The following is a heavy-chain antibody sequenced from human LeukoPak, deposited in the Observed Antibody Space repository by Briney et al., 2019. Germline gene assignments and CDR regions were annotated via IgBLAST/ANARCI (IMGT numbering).Heavy chain of an antibody. J-gene: IGHJ6*03. CDR3: ARDGYSYGYDSYYYYMDV. D-gene: IGHD5-18*01. CDR1: GGSFSGYY. CDR2: INHSGST. Sequence: PSETLSLTCAVYGGSFSGYYWSWIRQPPGKGLEWIGEINHSGSTNYNPSLKSRVTISVDTSKNQFSLKLSSVTAADTAVYYCARDGYSYGYDSYYYYMDVWGKGTTVTVSS. V-gene: IGHV4-34*01.